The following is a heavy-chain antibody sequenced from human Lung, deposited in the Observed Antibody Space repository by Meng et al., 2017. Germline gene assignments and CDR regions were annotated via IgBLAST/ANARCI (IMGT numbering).Heavy chain of an antibody. V-gene: IGHV4-4*02. J-gene: IGHJ4*02. Sequence: QLQLQESGPGLVRPSETLSLICTVSGGSISSNNWWSWVRQTPGRGLEWIGEVYHSGSTNYNPSLKSRVIISVNNSKNQFSLKLTSVTAADTAVYYCARDDSGYADFDSWGQGTLVTVSS. CDR3: ARDDSGYADFDS. CDR2: VYHSGST. CDR1: GGSISSNNW. D-gene: IGHD3-22*01.